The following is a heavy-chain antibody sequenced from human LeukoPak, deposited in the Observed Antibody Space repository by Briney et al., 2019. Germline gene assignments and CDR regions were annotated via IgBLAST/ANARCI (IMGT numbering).Heavy chain of an antibody. D-gene: IGHD6-19*01. CDR1: GGSISSGDYY. CDR2: IYYSGST. V-gene: IGHV4-30-4*01. Sequence: SETLSLTCTVSGGSISSGDYYWSWIRQPPGKGLEWIGYIYYSGSTYYNPSLKSRVTISVDTSKNQFSLKLSSVTAADTAVYYCARDGGSGWYRKYFDYWGQGTLVTVSS. J-gene: IGHJ4*02. CDR3: ARDGGSGWYRKYFDY.